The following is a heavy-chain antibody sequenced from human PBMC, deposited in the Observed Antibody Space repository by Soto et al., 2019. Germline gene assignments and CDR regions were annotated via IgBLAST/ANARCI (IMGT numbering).Heavy chain of an antibody. J-gene: IGHJ6*02. CDR1: GYTFTSYG. D-gene: IGHD2-2*01. Sequence: GASVKVSCKASGYTFTSYGISWVRQAPGQGLEWMGWISAYNGNTNYAQKLQGRVTMTTDTSTSTAYMELRSLGSEDTAVYYCARVGTEGCSSTSCYSGAGWYYGMDVWGQGTTVTVSS. V-gene: IGHV1-18*01. CDR3: ARVGTEGCSSTSCYSGAGWYYGMDV. CDR2: ISAYNGNT.